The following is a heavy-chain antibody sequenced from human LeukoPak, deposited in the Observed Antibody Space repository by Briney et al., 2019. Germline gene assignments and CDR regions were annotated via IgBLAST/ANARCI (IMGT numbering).Heavy chain of an antibody. CDR3: ARVSVEMATIYPDY. D-gene: IGHD5-24*01. CDR2: IIPILGIA. Sequence: ASVKVSCKASGYTFTSYGISWVRQAPGQGLEWMGRIIPILGIANYAQKFQGRVTITADKSTSTAYMELSSLRSEDTAVYYCARVSVEMATIYPDYWGQGTLVTVSS. V-gene: IGHV1-69*04. J-gene: IGHJ4*02. CDR1: GYTFTSYG.